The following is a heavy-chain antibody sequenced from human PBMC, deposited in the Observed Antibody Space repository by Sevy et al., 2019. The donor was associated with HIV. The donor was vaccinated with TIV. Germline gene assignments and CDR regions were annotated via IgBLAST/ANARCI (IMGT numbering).Heavy chain of an antibody. V-gene: IGHV3-23*01. Sequence: GGSLRLSCAASGFTFSNYAMSWVRQAPGKGLEWVSPFCSGCSKINYADSVKGRVTISRDNSKNTLYLPMNGVRAEDTAVYYCAREGCSKPHDYWGQGTLVTVSS. CDR2: FCSGCSKI. CDR3: AREGCSKPHDY. J-gene: IGHJ4*02. D-gene: IGHD2-2*01. CDR1: GFTFSNYA.